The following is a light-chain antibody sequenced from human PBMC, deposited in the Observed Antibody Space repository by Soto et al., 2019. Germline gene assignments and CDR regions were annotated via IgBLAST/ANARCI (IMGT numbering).Light chain of an antibody. CDR2: DAS. J-gene: IGKJ4*02. CDR3: QQYNTYGLT. V-gene: IGKV1-5*01. CDR1: QSVGNS. Sequence: DIQMTQSPSTLSASVGDRVSITCRASQSVGNSLAWYQQRPGKAPKLLIFDASTLESVVPSKFSGSGSDTEYTFTISSLQPDDSATYYCQQYNTYGLTFGGGTKVEIK.